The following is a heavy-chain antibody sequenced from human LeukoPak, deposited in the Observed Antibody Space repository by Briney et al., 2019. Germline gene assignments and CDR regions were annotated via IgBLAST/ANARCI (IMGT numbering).Heavy chain of an antibody. Sequence: GGSLRLSCAASGFTFRSYGMDWVRQAPGKGLEWVAFIRYDGNNKDYADSVKGRFTISRDNSKNTLYLQMNSLRAEDTAVYYCARYASGYYLTPFNYWFFDLWGRGTLVTVSS. D-gene: IGHD3-22*01. V-gene: IGHV3-30*02. J-gene: IGHJ2*01. CDR3: ARYASGYYLTPFNYWFFDL. CDR1: GFTFRSYG. CDR2: IRYDGNNK.